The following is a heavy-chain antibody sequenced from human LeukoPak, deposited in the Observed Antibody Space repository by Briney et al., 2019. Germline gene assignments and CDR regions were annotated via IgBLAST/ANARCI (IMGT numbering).Heavy chain of an antibody. Sequence: PSETLSLTCTVSGGSISSGSYYWSWIRQPAGKGLEWIGRIYTSGSTNYNPSLKSRVTISVDTSKNQFSLKLSSVTAADTAVYYCASHSAWEPTDYWGQGTLVTVSS. J-gene: IGHJ4*02. V-gene: IGHV4-61*02. CDR2: IYTSGST. CDR1: GGSISSGSYY. CDR3: ASHSAWEPTDY. D-gene: IGHD1-26*01.